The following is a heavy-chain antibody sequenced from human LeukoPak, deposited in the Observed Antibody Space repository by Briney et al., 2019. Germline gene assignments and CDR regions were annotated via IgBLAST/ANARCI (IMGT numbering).Heavy chain of an antibody. CDR2: IIPILGIA. CDR1: GYTFTGYY. CDR3: ARDLPNGPGAFDI. D-gene: IGHD4-17*01. J-gene: IGHJ3*02. Sequence: SVKVSCKASGYTFTGYYMHWVRQAPGQGLEWMGRIIPILGIANYAQKFQGRVTITADKSTSTAYMELSSLRSEDTAVYYCARDLPNGPGAFDIWGQGTMVTVSS. V-gene: IGHV1-69*04.